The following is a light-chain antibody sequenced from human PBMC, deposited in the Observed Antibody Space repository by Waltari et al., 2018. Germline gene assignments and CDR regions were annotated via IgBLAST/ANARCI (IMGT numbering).Light chain of an antibody. CDR2: DVT. V-gene: IGLV2-14*03. J-gene: IGLJ2*01. CDR3: SSYSSSITPV. Sequence: QSALTQPASVPGSPGQSITISCTGTSSDVGGYNYVSWYQQHPGKAPKLMIYDVTNRPSGVSYRFSGSKSGNMASLTISGLQAEDEADYYCSSYSSSITPVFGGGTKLTVL. CDR1: SSDVGGYNY.